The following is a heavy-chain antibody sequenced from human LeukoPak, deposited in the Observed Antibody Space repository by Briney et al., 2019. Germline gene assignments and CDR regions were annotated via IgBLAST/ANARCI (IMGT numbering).Heavy chain of an antibody. CDR3: ARAAAGSGNYYYYMDV. D-gene: IGHD6-13*01. J-gene: IGHJ6*03. Sequence: TGGSLRLSCAASGFTFNYYSMNWVRQAPGKGLEWASSIGSSSGYIYYADSVKGRFTISRDNAKNSVYLHMNSLRAEDTAVYYCARAAAGSGNYYYYMDVWGKGTTVTVSS. CDR2: IGSSSGYI. V-gene: IGHV3-21*01. CDR1: GFTFNYYS.